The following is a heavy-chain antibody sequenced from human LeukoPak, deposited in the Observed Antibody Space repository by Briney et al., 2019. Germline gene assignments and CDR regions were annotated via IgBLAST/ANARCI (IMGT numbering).Heavy chain of an antibody. CDR2: IYYSGST. V-gene: IGHV4-59*01. CDR1: GGSISSYY. J-gene: IGHJ3*02. CDR3: ASSPGGTAAFGI. Sequence: SETLSLTCTVSGGSISSYYWSWIRQPPGKGLEWIGYIYYSGSTNYNPSLKSRVTISVDTSKNQFSLKLSSVTAADTAVYYCASSPGGTAAFGIWGQGTMVTVSS. D-gene: IGHD1-1*01.